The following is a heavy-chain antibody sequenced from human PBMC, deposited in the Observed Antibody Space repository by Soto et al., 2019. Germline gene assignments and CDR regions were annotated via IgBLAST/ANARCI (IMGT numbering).Heavy chain of an antibody. CDR3: ARGSVVAATLFDY. V-gene: IGHV4-39*07. CDR2: ISYSGST. Sequence: SETLSLTCTVSGGSISSDSYYWGWIRQSPEKGLEWIASISYSGSTYYNPTLKSRLIISVDTSKSQFSLKLSSVTAADTAVYYCARGSVVAATLFDYWGQGTLVTVSS. D-gene: IGHD2-15*01. CDR1: GGSISSDSYY. J-gene: IGHJ4*02.